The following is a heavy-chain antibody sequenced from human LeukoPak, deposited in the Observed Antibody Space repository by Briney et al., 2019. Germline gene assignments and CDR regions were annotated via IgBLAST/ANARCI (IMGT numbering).Heavy chain of an antibody. CDR3: AKGGYCSGDSCYPNDY. V-gene: IGHV3-23*01. D-gene: IGHD2-15*01. Sequence: GGSLRLPCAASAFTFSSYAMSWVRQAPGKGLEWVSAISGGGSTAYYADSVKGRFTISRDNSKNTLYLRMNSLRAEDTAIYYCAKGGYCSGDSCYPNDYWGQGTLVTVSS. CDR1: AFTFSSYA. CDR2: ISGGGSTA. J-gene: IGHJ4*02.